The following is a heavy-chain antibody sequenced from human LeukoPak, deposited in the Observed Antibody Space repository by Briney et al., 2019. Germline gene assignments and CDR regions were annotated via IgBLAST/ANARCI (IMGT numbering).Heavy chain of an antibody. V-gene: IGHV3-30-3*02. J-gene: IGHJ6*02. D-gene: IGHD6-13*01. CDR2: ISYDGSNK. CDR3: AKPVVSSRRDYYYYGMDV. CDR1: GFTFSSYA. Sequence: GGSLRLSCAASGFTFSSYAMNWVRQAPGKGLEWVAVISYDGSNKYYADSVKGRFTISRDNSKNTLYLQMNSLRAEDTAVYYCAKPVVSSRRDYYYYGMDVWGQGTTVTVSS.